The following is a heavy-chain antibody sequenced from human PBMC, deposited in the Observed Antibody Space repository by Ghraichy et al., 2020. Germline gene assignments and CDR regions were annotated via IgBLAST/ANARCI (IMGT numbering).Heavy chain of an antibody. J-gene: IGHJ4*02. CDR3: AKDIVGSGSYYIH. CDR2: ISGSGGST. V-gene: IGHV3-23*01. D-gene: IGHD3-10*01. Sequence: LSLTCAASGFTFSSYAMSWVRQAPGKGLEWVSAISGSGGSTYYADSVKGRFTISRDNSKNTLYLQMNSLRAEDTAVYYCAKDIVGSGSYYIHWGQGTLVTVSS. CDR1: GFTFSSYA.